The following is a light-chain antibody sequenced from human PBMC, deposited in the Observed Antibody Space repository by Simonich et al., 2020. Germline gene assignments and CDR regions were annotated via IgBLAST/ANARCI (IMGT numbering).Light chain of an antibody. V-gene: IGLV2-14*01. Sequence: QSALTQPASVSGSPGQSITISCTETSSDVGGYNYVSWYQQHPGKAPKLMIYDVSTRPSGVSTRFSGSKSGNTASLTISGLQAEDEADYYCSSYTSSSTLVFGGGTKLTVL. J-gene: IGLJ2*01. CDR2: DVS. CDR1: SSDVGGYNY. CDR3: SSYTSSSTLV.